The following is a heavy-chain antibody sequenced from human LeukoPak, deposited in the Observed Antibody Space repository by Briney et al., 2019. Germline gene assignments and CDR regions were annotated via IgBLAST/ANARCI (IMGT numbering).Heavy chain of an antibody. Sequence: SETLSLTRAVYGGSFRGYYWSWIRQPPGKGLEWIGEINHSGSTNYNPSLKSRVTMSVDTSKNQFSLKLSSVTAADTAVFYCARGDSRSGYVHWGQGTLVTVSS. CDR3: ARGDSRSGYVH. D-gene: IGHD3-22*01. J-gene: IGHJ4*02. CDR2: INHSGST. V-gene: IGHV4-34*01. CDR1: GGSFRGYY.